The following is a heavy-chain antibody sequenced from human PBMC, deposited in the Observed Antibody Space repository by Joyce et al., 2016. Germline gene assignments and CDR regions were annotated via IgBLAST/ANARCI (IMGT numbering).Heavy chain of an antibody. V-gene: IGHV1-69*01. D-gene: IGHD3-3*01. CDR2: IVPMSATT. CDR3: ARGRGDDFWSGYYGSIDY. J-gene: IGHJ4*02. CDR1: GDIFNAYG. Sequence: QVQLEQSGAEVKKPGSSVKVSCKTSGDIFNAYGINWVRQAPGQGLEWRGGIVPMSATTDYEQKFRGRLTISAHEPTSTVYMELSSLRSDDTGTYYCARGRGDDFWSGYYGSIDYWGQGTLVSVSS.